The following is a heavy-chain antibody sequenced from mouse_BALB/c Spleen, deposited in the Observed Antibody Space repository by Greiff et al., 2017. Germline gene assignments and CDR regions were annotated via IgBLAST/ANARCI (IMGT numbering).Heavy chain of an antibody. D-gene: IGHD1-3*01. V-gene: IGHV3-6*02. J-gene: IGHJ3*01. CDR2: ISYDGSN. CDR1: GYSITSGYY. CDR3: ARDKGKAY. Sequence: EVKLQESGPGLVKPSQSLSLTCSVTGYSITSGYYWNWIRQFPGNKLEWMGYISYDGSNNYNPSLKNRISITRDTSKNQFFLKLNSVTTEDTATYYCARDKGKAYWGQGTLVTVSA.